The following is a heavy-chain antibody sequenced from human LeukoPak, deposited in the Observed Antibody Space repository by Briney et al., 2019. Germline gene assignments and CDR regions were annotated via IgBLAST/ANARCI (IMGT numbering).Heavy chain of an antibody. J-gene: IGHJ4*02. CDR1: GGSVSSGNYY. CDR2: TYTSGST. D-gene: IGHD4-23*01. Sequence: SETLSLTCTVSGGSVSSGNYYWTWIRQPAGKGLEWIGRTYTSGSTYYNPSLQSRVTISIDTSKNQFSLKLSSVTAADTAVYYCARLRVQNYGGNWGFDYWGQGTLVTVSS. CDR3: ARLRVQNYGGNWGFDY. V-gene: IGHV4-61*02.